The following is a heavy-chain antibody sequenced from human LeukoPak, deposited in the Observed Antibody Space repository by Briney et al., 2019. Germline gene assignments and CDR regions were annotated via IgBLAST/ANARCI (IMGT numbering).Heavy chain of an antibody. Sequence: SETLSLTCTVSGGSINAYYWSWIRQPPGKGLEWIAYVRDNGENNYNPSLKSRVAISVDTANNQISLRLNFVAAADTAIYYCARQPANTAAFDIWGLGTMVTVSS. J-gene: IGHJ3*02. D-gene: IGHD5-18*01. CDR1: GGSINAYY. V-gene: IGHV4-59*08. CDR3: ARQPANTAAFDI. CDR2: VRDNGEN.